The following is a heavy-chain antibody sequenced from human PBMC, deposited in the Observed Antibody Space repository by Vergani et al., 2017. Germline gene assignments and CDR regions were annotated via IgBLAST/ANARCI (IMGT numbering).Heavy chain of an antibody. CDR3: ARHTTAVVPAANDAFDI. J-gene: IGHJ3*02. CDR1: GGTFSSYA. D-gene: IGHD2-2*01. Sequence: QVQLVQSGAEVKKPGSSVKVSCKASGGTFSSYAISWVRQAPGQGLEWMGGIIPIFGTANYAQKFQGRVTITADNSTSTAYMELSSLRSEDTAVYYCARHTTAVVPAANDAFDIWGQGTMVTVSS. V-gene: IGHV1-69*06. CDR2: IIPIFGTA.